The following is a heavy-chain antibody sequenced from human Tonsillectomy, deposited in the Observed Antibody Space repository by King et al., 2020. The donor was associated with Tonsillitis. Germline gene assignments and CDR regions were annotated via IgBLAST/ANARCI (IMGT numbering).Heavy chain of an antibody. Sequence: VQLVESGGGLVKPGGSLTLSCVASGLTFSNAWMTWVRQAPGKGLEWVGRIKRKTEGGQTDYAPPVKGRSTISRDDSKNTLFLQMNSLKTEDTAVYYCTTRDYATGAFDIWGQGTMVTVSS. D-gene: IGHD3-16*01. CDR2: IKRKTEGGQT. J-gene: IGHJ3*02. V-gene: IGHV3-15*01. CDR1: GLTFSNAW. CDR3: TTRDYATGAFDI.